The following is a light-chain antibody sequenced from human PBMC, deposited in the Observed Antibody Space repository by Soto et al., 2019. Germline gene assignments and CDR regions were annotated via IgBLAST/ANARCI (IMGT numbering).Light chain of an antibody. CDR3: TSYSSTSFYV. Sequence: QSVLTQPPSVSAAPGQKVTISCSGSSSNIGGNSVSWYQQLPGTAPKLLIYQVTARPSGVSNRFSGSKFGNTASLTISGLQPDDEADYYCTSYSSTSFYVFGPGTKVTVL. J-gene: IGLJ1*01. V-gene: IGLV2-14*01. CDR1: SSNIGGNS. CDR2: QVT.